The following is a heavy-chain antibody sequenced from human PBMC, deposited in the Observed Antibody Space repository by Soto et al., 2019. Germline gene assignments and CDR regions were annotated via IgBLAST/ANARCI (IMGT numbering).Heavy chain of an antibody. V-gene: IGHV4-39*01. Sequence: QLQLQESGPGLVKPSETLSLTCTVSGGSISSSSYYWGWIRPPPGKGLEWIGSIYYSGSTYYNPSLKSRATISVDPSKNQCSLQLSSVTAAATAVYYCARLTRWLQFPFDYWGQGTLVTVSS. CDR1: GGSISSSSYY. D-gene: IGHD5-12*01. J-gene: IGHJ4*02. CDR3: ARLTRWLQFPFDY. CDR2: IYYSGST.